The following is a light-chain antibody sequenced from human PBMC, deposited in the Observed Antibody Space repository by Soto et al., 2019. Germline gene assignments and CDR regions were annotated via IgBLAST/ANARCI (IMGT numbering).Light chain of an antibody. Sequence: DIQMTQSPSSLSASVGDRVTITCRASQGFTIYLAWYQQKPGKVPKLLIYAASTLQSGVPSRFSGSGSGTDFTLTISSLQPEDVATYYCQKYNSAPRTFGQGTKVEIK. J-gene: IGKJ1*01. CDR2: AAS. CDR3: QKYNSAPRT. CDR1: QGFTIY. V-gene: IGKV1-27*01.